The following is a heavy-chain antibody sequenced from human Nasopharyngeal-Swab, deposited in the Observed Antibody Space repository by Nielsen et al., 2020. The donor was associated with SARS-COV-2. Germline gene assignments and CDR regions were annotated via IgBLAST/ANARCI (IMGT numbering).Heavy chain of an antibody. J-gene: IGHJ5*02. CDR1: GYTFTSYA. Sequence: ASVKVSCKASGYTFTSYAMNWVRQAPGQGLEWMGWINTNTGNPTYAQGFTGRFVLSLDTSVSTAYLQISSLTAEDTAVYYCARDPTLNTIFGVVILSGWFDPWGQGTLVTVSS. V-gene: IGHV7-4-1*02. CDR2: INTNTGNP. D-gene: IGHD3-3*01. CDR3: ARDPTLNTIFGVVILSGWFDP.